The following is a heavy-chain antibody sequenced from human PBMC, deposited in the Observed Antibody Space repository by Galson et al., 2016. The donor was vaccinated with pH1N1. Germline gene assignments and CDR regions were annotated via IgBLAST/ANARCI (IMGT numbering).Heavy chain of an antibody. V-gene: IGHV1-2*06. CDR2: VDPKTGGS. D-gene: IGHD6-13*01. CDR1: GYRFRDYY. J-gene: IGHJ4*01. Sequence: SVKVSCKASGYRFRDYYVHGVRQAPGHGLEWIGRVDPKTGGSNDGQKLQGRATRTSDTSITTGYLEMTRLKSDDTALYYCARVEGRAAAGTTDWGQGTLVTVSS. CDR3: ARVEGRAAAGTTD.